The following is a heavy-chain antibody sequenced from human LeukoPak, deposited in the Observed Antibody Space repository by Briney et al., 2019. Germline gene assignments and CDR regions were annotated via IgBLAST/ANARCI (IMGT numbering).Heavy chain of an antibody. CDR1: GFTFSSYR. Sequence: GGSLRLSCAASGFTFSSYRMSWVRQAPGKGLEWVANIKQDGTEKYYVDSVRGRFTISRDNAQNSLYLQMNNLGAEDTAVYYCATDPASYCTSSTCDFDYWGQGTLVTVSS. D-gene: IGHD2-8*01. V-gene: IGHV3-7*01. J-gene: IGHJ4*02. CDR2: IKQDGTEK. CDR3: ATDPASYCTSSTCDFDY.